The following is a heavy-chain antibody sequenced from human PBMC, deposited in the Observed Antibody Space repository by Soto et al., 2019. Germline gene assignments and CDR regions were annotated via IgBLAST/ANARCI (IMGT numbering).Heavy chain of an antibody. CDR3: ARDFSDWTGFDY. D-gene: IGHD6-19*01. V-gene: IGHV4-39*06. CDR2: FYYSGST. J-gene: IGHJ4*02. Sequence: QPPGKGLEWIGSFYYSGSTYYNPSLKSRVTISVDTSENQVVLTMTNMDPVDTATYYCARDFSDWTGFDYWGQGALDTVSS.